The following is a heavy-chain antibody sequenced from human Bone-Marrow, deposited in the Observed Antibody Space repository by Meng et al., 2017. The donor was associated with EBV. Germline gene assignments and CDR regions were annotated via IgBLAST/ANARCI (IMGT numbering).Heavy chain of an antibody. CDR1: GGSISSGGYS. CDR3: ARGQGYCSGGSCYSWWFDP. V-gene: IGHV4-30-2*01. D-gene: IGHD2-15*01. J-gene: IGHJ5*02. Sequence: QLQLQESGSGLVKPSQTLSLTCAVSGGSISSGGYSWSWIRQPPGKGLEWIGYIYHSGSTYYNPSLKSRVTISVDRSKNQFSLKLSSVTAADTAVYYCARGQGYCSGGSCYSWWFDPWGQGTLVTVSS. CDR2: IYHSGST.